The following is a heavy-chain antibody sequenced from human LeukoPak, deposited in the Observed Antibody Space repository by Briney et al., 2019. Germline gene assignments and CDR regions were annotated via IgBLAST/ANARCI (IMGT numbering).Heavy chain of an antibody. CDR1: GFTFSSYA. CDR3: AKALGDYYDSSGYYFDY. Sequence: GGSLRLSCAASGFTFSSYAMHWVRQAPGKGLEWVAVISYDGSNKYYADSVKGRFTISRDNSKNTLYLQMNSLRAEDTAVYYCAKALGDYYDSSGYYFDYWGQGTLVTVSS. V-gene: IGHV3-30-3*01. CDR2: ISYDGSNK. D-gene: IGHD3-22*01. J-gene: IGHJ4*02.